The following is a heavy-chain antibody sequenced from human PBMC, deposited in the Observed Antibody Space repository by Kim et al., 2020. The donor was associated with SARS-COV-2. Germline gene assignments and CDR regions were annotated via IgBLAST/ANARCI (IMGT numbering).Heavy chain of an antibody. CDR1: GFTFSGSA. Sequence: GGSLRLSCTASGFTFSGSAMHWVRQASGKGLEWVGRIRSKANSYATAYAASVKGRFTISRDDSKNTAYLQMNSLKTEDTAVYYCTRLNGGYSYGLDYYYYGMDVWGQGTTVTVSS. CDR2: IRSKANSYAT. CDR3: TRLNGGYSYGLDYYYYGMDV. V-gene: IGHV3-73*01. D-gene: IGHD5-18*01. J-gene: IGHJ6*02.